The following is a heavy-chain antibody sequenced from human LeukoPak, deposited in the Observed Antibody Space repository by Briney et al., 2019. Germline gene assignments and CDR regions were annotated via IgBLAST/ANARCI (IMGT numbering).Heavy chain of an antibody. CDR1: GGTFSSYT. D-gene: IGHD1-26*01. V-gene: IGHV1-69*04. CDR2: IIPILGIA. Sequence: SVKVSCKASGGTFSSYTISWVRQAPGQGLEWMGRIIPILGIANYAQRFQGRVTITADKSTSTAYMELSSLRSEDTAVYYCARDSGSQASDFDYWGQGTLVTVSS. CDR3: ARDSGSQASDFDY. J-gene: IGHJ4*02.